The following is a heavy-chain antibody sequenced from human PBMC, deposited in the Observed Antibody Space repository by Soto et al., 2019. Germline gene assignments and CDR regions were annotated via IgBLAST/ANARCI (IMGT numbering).Heavy chain of an antibody. V-gene: IGHV3-23*01. CDR3: AKAQGDSSGWYVIYFDY. J-gene: IGHJ4*02. CDR1: GFTFSSYA. CDR2: ISGSGGST. Sequence: PGGSLRLSCAASGFTFSSYAMSWVRQAPGKGLKWVSAISGSGGSTYYADSVKGQFTISRDNSKNTLYLQMNSLRAEDTAVYFCAKAQGDSSGWYVIYFDYWGQGTLVTVSS. D-gene: IGHD6-19*01.